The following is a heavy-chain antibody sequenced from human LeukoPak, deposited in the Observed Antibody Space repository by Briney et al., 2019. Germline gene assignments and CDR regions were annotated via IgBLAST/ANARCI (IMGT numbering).Heavy chain of an antibody. V-gene: IGHV3-23*01. J-gene: IGHJ4*02. CDR3: AKGRIAARLLGGDY. CDR2: ISGSGGST. Sequence: GGSLRLSCAASGFTFSSYAMSWVRQAPGKGLEWVSAISGSGGSTYYADSVKGRFAISRDNSKNTLYLQMNSLRAEDTAVYYCAKGRIAARLLGGDYWGQGTLVTVSS. D-gene: IGHD6-6*01. CDR1: GFTFSSYA.